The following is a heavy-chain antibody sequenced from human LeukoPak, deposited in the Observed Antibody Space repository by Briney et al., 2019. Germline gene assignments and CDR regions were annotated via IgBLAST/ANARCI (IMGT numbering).Heavy chain of an antibody. V-gene: IGHV4-39*07. J-gene: IGHJ6*03. CDR2: FYYSGST. CDR3: ARGITGASFFFYYYYMDV. Sequence: SETLSLTCSVSGGSINRSSYYWGWIRQPPGKGLEWIGSFYYSGSTYYNPSIKSRVTISIDTSKNQFSLKVSSVTAADTAVYYCARGITGASFFFYYYYMDVWGNGTTVTVSS. D-gene: IGHD1-20*01. CDR1: GGSINRSSYY.